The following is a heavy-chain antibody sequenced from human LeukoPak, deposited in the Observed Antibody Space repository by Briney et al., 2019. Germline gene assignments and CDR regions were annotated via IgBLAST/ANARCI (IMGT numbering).Heavy chain of an antibody. CDR1: GFTVNNNY. D-gene: IGHD3-9*01. Sequence: GGSLRLSCAASGFTVNNNYMNWVRQAPGKGLEWVSSISSSSSYIYYADSVKGRFTISRDNAKNSLYLQMNSLRAEDTAVYYCARDNDLLRYFDWPLDYWGQGTLVIVSS. CDR2: ISSSSSYI. J-gene: IGHJ4*02. CDR3: ARDNDLLRYFDWPLDY. V-gene: IGHV3-21*01.